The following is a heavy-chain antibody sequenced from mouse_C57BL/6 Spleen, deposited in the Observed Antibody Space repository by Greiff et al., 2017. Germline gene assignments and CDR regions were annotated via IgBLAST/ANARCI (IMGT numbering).Heavy chain of an antibody. Sequence: QVQLKQSGPGLVQPSQSLSITCTVSGFSLTSYGVHWVRQSPGKGLEWLGVIWSGGSTDYDAAFISRLSISKDNSKSPVFFKMNSLQADATAIYYCAGGGDLRYFDYWGQGTTLTVSS. J-gene: IGHJ2*01. CDR1: GFSLTSYG. V-gene: IGHV2-2*01. D-gene: IGHD3-3*01. CDR2: IWSGGST. CDR3: AGGGDLRYFDY.